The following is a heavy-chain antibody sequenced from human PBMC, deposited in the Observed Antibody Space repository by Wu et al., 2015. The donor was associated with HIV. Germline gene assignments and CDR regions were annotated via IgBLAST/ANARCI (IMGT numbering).Heavy chain of an antibody. CDR1: GYTFSNYG. V-gene: IGHV1-18*01. J-gene: IGHJ4*02. CDR2: INAYNGNT. Sequence: QVQLVQSGAEVKKPGASVKVSCKASGYTFSNYGISWVRQAPGQGLEWMGWINAYNGNTNYAQKLQGRVTMTTDTSTSTAYLEVNRLKPEDTAVYFCAIVVVISGEDYWGQGTLVTVSS. D-gene: IGHD3-22*01. CDR3: AIVVVISGEDY.